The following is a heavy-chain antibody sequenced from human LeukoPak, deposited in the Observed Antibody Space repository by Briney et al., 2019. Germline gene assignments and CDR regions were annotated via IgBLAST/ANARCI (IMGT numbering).Heavy chain of an antibody. CDR3: ARGSVGPDC. D-gene: IGHD1-26*01. CDR1: GFTFSSYA. CDR2: INTDGTST. V-gene: IGHV3-74*01. J-gene: IGHJ4*02. Sequence: GGSLRLSCAASGFTFSSYAMRWVRQAPGKGLEWVSRINTDGTSTIYADSVRGRFTISRDNAKNTVYLQMNSLRAEDTAVYYCARGSVGPDCWGQGTLVTVSS.